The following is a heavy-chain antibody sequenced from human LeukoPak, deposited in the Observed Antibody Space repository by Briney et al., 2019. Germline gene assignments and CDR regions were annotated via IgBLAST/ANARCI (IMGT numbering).Heavy chain of an antibody. D-gene: IGHD3-22*01. CDR2: IIPIFGTA. J-gene: IGHJ4*02. V-gene: IGHV1-69*05. CDR3: ARNYYYDSSGYSDY. Sequence: SVKVSCKASGYTFTSYGISWVRQAPGQGLEWMGRIIPIFGTANYAQKFQGRVTITTDESTSTAYMELSSLRSEDTAVYYCARNYYYDSSGYSDYWGQGTLVTVSS. CDR1: GYTFTSYG.